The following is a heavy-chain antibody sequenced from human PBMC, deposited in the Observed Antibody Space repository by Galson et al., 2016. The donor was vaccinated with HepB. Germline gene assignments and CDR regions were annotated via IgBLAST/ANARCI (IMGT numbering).Heavy chain of an antibody. D-gene: IGHD6-13*01. J-gene: IGHJ4*02. CDR1: GFNFNLYD. CDR2: IGAAGET. CDR3: AREGYSSSLVY. V-gene: IGHV3-13*01. Sequence: SLRLSCAASGFNFNLYDMSWVRQEIGKGLEWVATIGAAGETYYAGSVTGRFTISRDNAKNSMYLQMSSLRAEDTARYFCAREGYSSSLVYWGQGSLVFVSS.